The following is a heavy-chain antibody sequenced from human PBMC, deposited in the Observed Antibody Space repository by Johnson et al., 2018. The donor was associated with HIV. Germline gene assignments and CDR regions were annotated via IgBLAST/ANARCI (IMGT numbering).Heavy chain of an antibody. Sequence: QVQLVESGGGVVQPGRSLRLSCAASGFTFSSYAMHWVRQAPGKGLEWVAVISYDGSNKYYADSVKGRFTISRDNSKNTRYLQMSSLRDEDTAVYYCARCDSSSPLRAFDIWGQGTMVTVSS. J-gene: IGHJ3*02. CDR3: ARCDSSSPLRAFDI. D-gene: IGHD6-6*01. CDR2: ISYDGSNK. V-gene: IGHV3-30*04. CDR1: GFTFSSYA.